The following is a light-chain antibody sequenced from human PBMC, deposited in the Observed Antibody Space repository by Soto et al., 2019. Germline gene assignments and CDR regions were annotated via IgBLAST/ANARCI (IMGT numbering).Light chain of an antibody. CDR1: RSNIGSNT. CDR2: SNN. Sequence: QPVLTQPPSASGTPGQRVTISCSGSRSNIGSNTVSWYQQLPGTAPKLLISSNNRRPSGVPDRFSGSKSGTSASLAISGLQSEDEADYYCAAWDVSLNGVVFGGGTKLTVL. J-gene: IGLJ2*01. V-gene: IGLV1-44*01. CDR3: AAWDVSLNGVV.